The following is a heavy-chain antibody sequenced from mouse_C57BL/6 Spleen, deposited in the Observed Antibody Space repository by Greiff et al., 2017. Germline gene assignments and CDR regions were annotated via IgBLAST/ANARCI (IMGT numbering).Heavy chain of an antibody. D-gene: IGHD1-1*02. CDR2: IYPGGGYT. J-gene: IGHJ4*01. CDR1: GYTFTNYW. V-gene: IGHV1-63*01. CDR3: ARRGGGYYAMDY. Sequence: QVQLQQSGAELVRPGTSVKMSCKASGYTFTNYWIGWAKQRPGHGLEWIGDIYPGGGYTNYNEKFKGTATLTADKSSSTAYMQFSSLTSEDSAIYYCARRGGGYYAMDYWGQGTSVTVSS.